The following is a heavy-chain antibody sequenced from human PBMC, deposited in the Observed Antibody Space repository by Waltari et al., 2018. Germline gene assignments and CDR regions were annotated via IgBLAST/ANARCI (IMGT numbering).Heavy chain of an antibody. Sequence: QVRLQQWGAGLLKPSETLSLTCSVSGGTLSGYYWSWIRQSPGKGLEWIGEINDVGRTKDTPSLKCRVTMSLDRSESHFSLTLSSVTAADTAVYYCASLRVVPAGRNFYLYGMDVWGPGATVTVSS. CDR3: ASLRVVPAGRNFYLYGMDV. V-gene: IGHV4-34*01. J-gene: IGHJ6*02. CDR2: INDVGRT. D-gene: IGHD6-19*01. CDR1: GGTLSGYY.